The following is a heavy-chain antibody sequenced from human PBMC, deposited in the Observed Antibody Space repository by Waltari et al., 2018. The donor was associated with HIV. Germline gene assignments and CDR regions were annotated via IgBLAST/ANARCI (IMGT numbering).Heavy chain of an antibody. CDR2: ISGSGGST. Sequence: EVQLLESGGGLVQPGGSLRLSCAASGFTFSSYAMSWVRQAPGKGLEWVSAISGSGGSTYYADSVKGRFTISRDNSKNTLYLQMNSLRAEDTAVYYCAKDPSGPTVTTGGWYFDLWGRGTLVTVSS. V-gene: IGHV3-23*01. CDR3: AKDPSGPTVTTGGWYFDL. D-gene: IGHD4-17*01. CDR1: GFTFSSYA. J-gene: IGHJ2*01.